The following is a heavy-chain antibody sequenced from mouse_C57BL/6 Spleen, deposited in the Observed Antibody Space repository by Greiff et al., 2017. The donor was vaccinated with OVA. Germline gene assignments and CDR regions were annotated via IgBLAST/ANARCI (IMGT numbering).Heavy chain of an antibody. D-gene: IGHD1-1*01. J-gene: IGHJ2*01. CDR2: IHPNSGST. V-gene: IGHV1-64*01. Sequence: QVQLQQPGAELVKPGASVKLSCKASGYTFTSYWMHWVKQRPGQGLEWIGMIHPNSGSTNYNEKFKSKATLTVDKSSSTAYMQLSSLTSEDSAVYYCASPDYYGSSYGVYWGQGTTLTVSS. CDR1: GYTFTSYW. CDR3: ASPDYYGSSYGVY.